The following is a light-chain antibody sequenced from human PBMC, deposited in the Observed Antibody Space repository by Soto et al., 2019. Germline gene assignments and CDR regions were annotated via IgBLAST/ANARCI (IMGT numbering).Light chain of an antibody. J-gene: IGKJ1*01. CDR1: QSISRN. CDR2: AAS. Sequence: EIVMTQSPSTLSVSPGERVTLSCRASQSISRNLAWYQQKPGQAPRLLIYAASTRATGLPARFSGGGSGTEFTLTISSLQSEDFAVYSCQQYNNWPLTFGQGAKVDIK. CDR3: QQYNNWPLT. V-gene: IGKV3-15*01.